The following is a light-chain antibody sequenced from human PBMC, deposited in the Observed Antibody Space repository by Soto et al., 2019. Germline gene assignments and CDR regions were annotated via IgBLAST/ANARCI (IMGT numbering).Light chain of an antibody. CDR3: QQYDHVPVT. J-gene: IGKJ5*01. V-gene: IGKV1-33*01. CDR1: QDVRNY. CDR2: DAS. Sequence: DIQMTQSPSSLSASVGDRVTITCQASQDVRNYLNWYQQKPGKAPKLLIYDASNLKTGVPSRFSGSGSGTDFILTISNLQPEDIATYYCQQYDHVPVTFGQGTRLDIK.